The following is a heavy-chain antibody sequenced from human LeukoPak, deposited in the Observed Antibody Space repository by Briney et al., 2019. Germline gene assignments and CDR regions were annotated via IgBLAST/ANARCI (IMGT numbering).Heavy chain of an antibody. Sequence: SQTLSLTCTVSGGSISSGGYYWSWIRQHPGKGLEWIGYIYYSGSTYYNPSLKSRVTISVDTSKNQFSLKLSSVTAADTAVYYCASGGWPHITIFGVVFDYWGQGTLVTVSS. V-gene: IGHV4-31*03. CDR2: IYYSGST. J-gene: IGHJ4*02. D-gene: IGHD3-3*01. CDR3: ASGGWPHITIFGVVFDY. CDR1: GGSISSGGYY.